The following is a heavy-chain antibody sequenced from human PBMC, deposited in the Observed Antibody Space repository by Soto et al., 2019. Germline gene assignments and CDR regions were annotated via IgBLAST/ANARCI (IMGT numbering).Heavy chain of an antibody. CDR1: GYTLTSYA. V-gene: IGHV1-3*04. D-gene: IGHD4-17*01. CDR3: ARGQSAVTTFYFDY. Sequence: QVQLVQSGAEVKKPGASVKVSCKASGYTLTSYAMHWVRQAPGQRLEWMGWINTGNGNTKYLQKFQGRVTITRDTSASTAYMGLSSLRSEDTAVYYCARGQSAVTTFYFDYWGQGTLVTVSS. J-gene: IGHJ4*02. CDR2: INTGNGNT.